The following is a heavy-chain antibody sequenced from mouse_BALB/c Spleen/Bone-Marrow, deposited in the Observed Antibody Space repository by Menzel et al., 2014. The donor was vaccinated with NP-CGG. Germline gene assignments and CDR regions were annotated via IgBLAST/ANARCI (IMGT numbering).Heavy chain of an antibody. V-gene: IGHV5-17*02. CDR1: GFTFSSLG. D-gene: IGHD1-1*01. CDR3: ARSGSSSGYFDY. CDR2: ISSGSSTI. Sequence: EVQGVESGGGLVQPGGSRKLSCAASGFTFSSLGMHWVRQAPEKGLEWVAYISSGSSTIYYADTVMGRFTISRDNPKNTLLLQMTSLRSKDTAMYYCARSGSSSGYFDYWGQGTTLTVSS. J-gene: IGHJ2*01.